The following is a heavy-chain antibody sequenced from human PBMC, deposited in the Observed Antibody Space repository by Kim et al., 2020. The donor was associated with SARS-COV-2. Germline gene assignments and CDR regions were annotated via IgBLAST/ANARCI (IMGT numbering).Heavy chain of an antibody. J-gene: IGHJ4*02. CDR1: GFTFSSYA. CDR2: ISYDGSNK. Sequence: GGSLRLSCAASGFTFSSYAMHWVRQAPGKGLEWVAVISYDGSNKYYADSVKGRFTISRDNSKNTLYLQMNSLRAEDTAVYYCARDLLYYYDSSGASEYYFDYWGQGTLVTVSS. D-gene: IGHD3-22*01. V-gene: IGHV3-30-3*01. CDR3: ARDLLYYYDSSGASEYYFDY.